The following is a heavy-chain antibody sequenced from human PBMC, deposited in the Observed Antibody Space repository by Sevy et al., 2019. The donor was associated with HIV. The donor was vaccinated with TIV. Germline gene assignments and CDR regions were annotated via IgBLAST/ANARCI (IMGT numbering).Heavy chain of an antibody. D-gene: IGHD4-17*01. CDR2: ITSNGGST. J-gene: IGHJ5*02. V-gene: IGHV3-23*01. CDR3: AKCLTPVTNQWSFDP. Sequence: GFLRLSFAASGFTLSSSAMTRVRQAPGKGLEGVSAITSNGGSTFYPGSVKGRFTISRDISQNTLFLQMNSLRAEDTAVYYCAKCLTPVTNQWSFDPWGQGTLVTVSS. CDR1: GFTLSSSA.